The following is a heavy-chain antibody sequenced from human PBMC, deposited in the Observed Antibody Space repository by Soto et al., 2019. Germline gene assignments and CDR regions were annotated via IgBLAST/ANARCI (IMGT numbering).Heavy chain of an antibody. CDR2: IKQDGSEK. J-gene: IGHJ4*01. CDR1: GFTFSSYW. D-gene: IGHD3-22*01. CDR3: ARVAFGYGWIFDY. V-gene: IGHV3-7*01. Sequence: GGSLRLSCAASGFTFSSYWMSWVRQAPGKGLEWVANIKQDGSEKYYVDSVRGRFTLSRDNAKNSLQLQINSLRAEDAAIYFCARVAFGYGWIFDYWGQGILVTVS.